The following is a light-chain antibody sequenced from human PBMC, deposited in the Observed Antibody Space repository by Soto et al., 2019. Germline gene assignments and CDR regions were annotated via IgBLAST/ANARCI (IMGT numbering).Light chain of an antibody. CDR1: QSVSSSY. V-gene: IGKV3-20*01. CDR3: QQYGSSPWIT. J-gene: IGKJ5*01. Sequence: EIVLTQSPGTLSLSPGESATLSCRASQSVSSSYLAWYQQKPGQAPRLLIYGASSRATGIPDRFSGGGSGTDFTLTISILEPEDFAVYYCQQYGSSPWITFGQGTRLEIK. CDR2: GAS.